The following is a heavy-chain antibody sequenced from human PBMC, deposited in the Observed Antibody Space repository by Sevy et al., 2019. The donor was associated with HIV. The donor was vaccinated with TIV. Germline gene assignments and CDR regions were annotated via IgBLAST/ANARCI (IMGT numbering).Heavy chain of an antibody. D-gene: IGHD3-3*01. J-gene: IGHJ6*02. CDR3: AKDHYDYRTGYYGYYGMDV. CDR1: GFRFSDYG. Sequence: GESLKISCAASGFRFSDYGMHWVRQAPGKGLEWVSLIRFDGSMKYIADSVKGRFTISRDKVKDTLYLQMNSLRPDDTAVYYCAKDHYDYRTGYYGYYGMDVWGQGTTVTVSS. CDR2: IRFDGSMK. V-gene: IGHV3-30*02.